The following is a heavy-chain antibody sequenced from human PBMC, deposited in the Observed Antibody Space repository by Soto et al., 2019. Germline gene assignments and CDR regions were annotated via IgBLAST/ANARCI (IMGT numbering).Heavy chain of an antibody. D-gene: IGHD6-13*01. Sequence: PGGSLRLSCAASGFTFSSYAMHWVRQAPGKGLEWAAVISYDGSNKYYADSVKGRFTISRDNSKNTLYLQMNSLRAEDTAVYYCARAGIAAADHYYYGMDVWGQGTTVTVSS. CDR3: ARAGIAAADHYYYGMDV. CDR2: ISYDGSNK. V-gene: IGHV3-30-3*01. J-gene: IGHJ6*02. CDR1: GFTFSSYA.